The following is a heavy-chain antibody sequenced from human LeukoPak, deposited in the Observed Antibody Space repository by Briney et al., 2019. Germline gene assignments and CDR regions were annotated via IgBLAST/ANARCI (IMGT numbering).Heavy chain of an antibody. Sequence: SETLSLTCTVSGGSISSSSYYWGWIRQPPGKGLEWIGSIHYGGSTYYTASLESRVTISVNTSKNQFSLKLSSVTAADTAVYYCARGLKQWLVRGFDYWGQGTLVTVSS. CDR1: GGSISSSSYY. CDR2: IHYGGST. D-gene: IGHD6-19*01. V-gene: IGHV4-39*01. J-gene: IGHJ4*02. CDR3: ARGLKQWLVRGFDY.